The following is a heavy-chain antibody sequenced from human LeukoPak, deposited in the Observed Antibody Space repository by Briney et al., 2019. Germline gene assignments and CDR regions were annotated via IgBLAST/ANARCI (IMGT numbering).Heavy chain of an antibody. CDR1: GFTFSNYG. D-gene: IGHD3-10*01. J-gene: IGHJ3*02. Sequence: GGSLRLSCAPSGFTFSNYGMHWVRQAPGKGLEWVAFIPYDGTNKYYADSVKGRFTISRDNSKNTLYLQMNSLRAEDTAIYYCARHKRGYYSPFDIWGQGTMVTVSS. V-gene: IGHV3-30*02. CDR2: IPYDGTNK. CDR3: ARHKRGYYSPFDI.